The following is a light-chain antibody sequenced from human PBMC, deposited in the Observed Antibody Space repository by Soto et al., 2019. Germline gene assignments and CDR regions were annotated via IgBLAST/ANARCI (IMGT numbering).Light chain of an antibody. V-gene: IGLV1-40*01. J-gene: IGLJ2*01. CDR3: QSYDSSLSGAV. CDR2: GNS. CDR1: SSNIGAGYY. Sequence: QSVLTQPPSVSGAPGQRVTISCTGSSSNIGAGYYVHWYQQLPGTAPKLIIYGNSNRPSGVPDRFSGSKSGTSASLAITGLQAEDEADYYCQSYDSSLSGAVFGGGTKVTVL.